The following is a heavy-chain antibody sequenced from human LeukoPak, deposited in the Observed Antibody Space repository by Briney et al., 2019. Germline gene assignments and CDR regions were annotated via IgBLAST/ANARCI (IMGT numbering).Heavy chain of an antibody. Sequence: PGGSLRLSCAASGFTFSSYAVSWVRQAPGKGLEWVSTISGSGGSTYYADSVKGRFTISRDNSKNTLYLQMDSLRPEDTAVYFCANRGVIDFLTGYYYYFDYWGQGTLVIVSS. CDR2: ISGSGGST. J-gene: IGHJ4*02. CDR1: GFTFSSYA. D-gene: IGHD3-9*01. V-gene: IGHV3-23*01. CDR3: ANRGVIDFLTGYYYYFDY.